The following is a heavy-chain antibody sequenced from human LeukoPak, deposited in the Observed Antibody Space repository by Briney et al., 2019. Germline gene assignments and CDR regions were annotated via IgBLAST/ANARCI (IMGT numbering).Heavy chain of an antibody. J-gene: IGHJ6*02. Sequence: PGGSLRLSCAASGFTFSSYAMSWVRQAPGKGLEWVGFIRGKAYGGTTEYAASVKGRFTISRDDSNSIAYLKMNSLNTEDTAVYYCTRDGKGTSGYYYYGMDVWGQGTTVTVSS. CDR3: TRDGKGTSGYYYYGMDV. CDR2: IRGKAYGGTT. V-gene: IGHV3-49*04. CDR1: GFTFSSYA. D-gene: IGHD1-1*01.